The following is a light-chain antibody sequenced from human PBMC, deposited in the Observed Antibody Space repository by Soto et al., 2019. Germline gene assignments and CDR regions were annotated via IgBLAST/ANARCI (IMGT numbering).Light chain of an antibody. V-gene: IGKV3-20*01. CDR3: QQYQIDWT. Sequence: IVLTQSPGTLSLSPGERATLSCRASHSVSSNYLAWYQQKPGQAPRLLIYGASTRSTDIPATFSGSGSGTEFTLTISSLQPDDFATYYCQQYQIDWTSGQGTKVDIK. CDR2: GAS. CDR1: HSVSSNY. J-gene: IGKJ1*01.